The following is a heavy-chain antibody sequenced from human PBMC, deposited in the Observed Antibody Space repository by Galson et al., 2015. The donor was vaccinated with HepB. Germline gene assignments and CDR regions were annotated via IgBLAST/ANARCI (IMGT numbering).Heavy chain of an antibody. CDR1: GYTFTSYY. J-gene: IGHJ4*02. Sequence: SVKVSCKASGYTFTSYYIHWVRQAPGQGLEWMGIVNPSGGTTTYAQKFQGRVTMTRDTSTSTVYMELSSLKSEDTAVYYCAKDRDLSDSAGCPDYWGQGTLVTVSS. CDR3: AKDRDLSDSAGCPDY. D-gene: IGHD3-22*01. V-gene: IGHV1-46*03. CDR2: VNPSGGTT.